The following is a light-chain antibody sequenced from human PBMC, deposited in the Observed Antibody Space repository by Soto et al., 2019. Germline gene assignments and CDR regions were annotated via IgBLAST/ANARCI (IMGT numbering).Light chain of an antibody. Sequence: DIVLTQTPGTLSLSPGERATLSCRASQRVGSNYLAWYQQKPGQPPRLLIHGASSRASGIPARFSGSGSGTEFTLTISSLQSEDFAVYYCQQYNNWPPWTFGQGTKV. J-gene: IGKJ1*01. CDR3: QQYNNWPPWT. CDR1: QRVGSN. V-gene: IGKV3D-15*01. CDR2: GAS.